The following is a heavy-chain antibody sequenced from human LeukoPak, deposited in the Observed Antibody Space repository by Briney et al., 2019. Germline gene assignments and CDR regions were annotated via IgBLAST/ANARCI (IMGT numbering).Heavy chain of an antibody. V-gene: IGHV3-53*01. D-gene: IGHD2-2*01. CDR2: IYSGGST. CDR3: ARGPVVPAAMRADYYYYYGMDV. Sequence: GGSLRLSCAASGFTVSSNYMSWVRQAPGKGLEWVSVIYSGGSTYYADSVKGRFTISRDNSKNTLYLQMNSLSAEDTAVYYCARGPVVPAAMRADYYYYYGMDVWGQGTTVTVSS. J-gene: IGHJ6*02. CDR1: GFTVSSNY.